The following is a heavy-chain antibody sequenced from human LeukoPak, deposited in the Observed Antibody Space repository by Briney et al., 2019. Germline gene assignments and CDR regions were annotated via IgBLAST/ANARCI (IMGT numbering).Heavy chain of an antibody. D-gene: IGHD3-3*01. Sequence: GGSLRLSCAASGFTFSSYAMHWVRQAPGKGLEWVAVISYDGSNKCYADSVKGRFTISRDNAKNTLYLQMNSLRAEDTAVYYCARENDFLPASFDYWGQGTLVTVSS. CDR2: ISYDGSNK. CDR3: ARENDFLPASFDY. J-gene: IGHJ4*02. V-gene: IGHV3-30-3*01. CDR1: GFTFSSYA.